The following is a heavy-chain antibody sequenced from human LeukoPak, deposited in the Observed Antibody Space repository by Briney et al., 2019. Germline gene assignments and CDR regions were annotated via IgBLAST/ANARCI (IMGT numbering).Heavy chain of an antibody. CDR1: GGSISSSTYY. D-gene: IGHD3-10*01. Sequence: ETLSLTCIVSGGSISSSTYYWGWIRQPPGKGLEWIGSIYYSGSTYYNPSLKSRVTISVDTSKNQFSLKLNSVTAADTAVYYGARQGVLWTPRDWGQGALVTVSS. V-gene: IGHV4-39*01. CDR2: IYYSGST. CDR3: ARQGVLWTPRD. J-gene: IGHJ4*02.